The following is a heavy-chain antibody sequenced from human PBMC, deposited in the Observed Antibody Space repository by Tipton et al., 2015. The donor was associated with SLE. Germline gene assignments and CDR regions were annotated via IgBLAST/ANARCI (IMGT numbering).Heavy chain of an antibody. V-gene: IGHV4-59*01. CDR2: IYYSGST. D-gene: IGHD6-6*01. CDR3: ARDRAGSSSPYFQH. CDR1: GGSFSSYY. Sequence: TLSLTCAVYGGSFSSYYWSWIRQPPGKGLEWIGYIYYSGSTNYNPSLKSRVTISVDTSKNQFSLKLSSVTAADTAVYYCARDRAGSSSPYFQHWGQGTLVTVSS. J-gene: IGHJ1*01.